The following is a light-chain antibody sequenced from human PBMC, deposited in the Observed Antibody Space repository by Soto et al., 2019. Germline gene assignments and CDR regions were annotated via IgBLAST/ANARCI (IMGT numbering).Light chain of an antibody. CDR2: EVS. CDR3: SSYTGGNPSDV. V-gene: IGLV2-14*01. J-gene: IGLJ1*01. Sequence: QSVLTQPASVSGSPGQSITISCTGTSSDVGGYNYVSWYQQHPDKAPKLMIYEVSNRPSGVSNRFSGSKSGNTASLTISGLQAEDEADYYCSSYTGGNPSDVFGTGTKVTVL. CDR1: SSDVGGYNY.